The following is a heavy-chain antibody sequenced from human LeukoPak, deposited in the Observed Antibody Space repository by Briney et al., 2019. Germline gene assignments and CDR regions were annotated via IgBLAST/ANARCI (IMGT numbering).Heavy chain of an antibody. CDR2: ISGSGGST. CDR3: AKAPVTSCRGAFCYPFDY. Sequence: GGSLRLSCAASGFTFSSYAMSWVRQAPGKGLEWVSAISGSGGSTYYADSVKGRFTISRDNSKNTLYLRMNSLRAEDTAVYYCAKAPVTSCRGAFCYPFDYWGQGTLVTVSS. J-gene: IGHJ4*02. CDR1: GFTFSSYA. D-gene: IGHD2-15*01. V-gene: IGHV3-23*01.